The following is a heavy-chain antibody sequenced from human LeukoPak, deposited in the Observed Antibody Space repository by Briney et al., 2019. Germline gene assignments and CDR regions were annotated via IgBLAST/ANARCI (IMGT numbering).Heavy chain of an antibody. J-gene: IGHJ6*03. V-gene: IGHV6-1*01. CDR3: ARDQVSIAVAGDQIYYYYYYMDV. D-gene: IGHD6-19*01. Sequence: SQTLSLTCAISGDSVSSNSAAWNWIRQSPSRGLEWLGRTYYRSKWYHDYAVSVKSRITINPDTSKNQFSLQLNSVTPEDTAVYYCARDQVSIAVAGDQIYYYYYYMDVWGKGTTVTISS. CDR1: GDSVSSNSAA. CDR2: TYYRSKWYH.